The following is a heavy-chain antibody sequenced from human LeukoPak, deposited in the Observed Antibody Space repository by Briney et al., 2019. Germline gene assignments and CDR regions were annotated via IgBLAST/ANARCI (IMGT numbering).Heavy chain of an antibody. D-gene: IGHD3-10*01. CDR3: ARAPRFRESYPAN. CDR1: GGSFRGYY. CDR2: INHSGST. Sequence: PSETLSLTCAVYGGSFRGYYWSWIRQPPGKGLEWIGEINHSGSTNYNPSLKSRVTIPVDTSKNQFSLKLSSVTAADTAVYYCARAPRFRESYPANWGQGTLVTVSS. V-gene: IGHV4-34*01. J-gene: IGHJ4*02.